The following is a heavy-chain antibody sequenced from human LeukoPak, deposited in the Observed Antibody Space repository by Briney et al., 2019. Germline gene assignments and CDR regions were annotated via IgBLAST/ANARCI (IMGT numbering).Heavy chain of an antibody. D-gene: IGHD6-19*01. V-gene: IGHV3-23*01. J-gene: IGHJ4*02. CDR3: AKPSRVSGWYFDY. CDR1: GFTFNNYV. Sequence: QSGGSLRLSCAASGFTFNNYVMTWVRQAPGKGLEWVSVISVSGDNTYYADSVKGRFTISRDKSKNTLYLQMNSLRAEDTAVYYCAKPSRVSGWYFDYWGQGTLVTVSS. CDR2: ISVSGDNT.